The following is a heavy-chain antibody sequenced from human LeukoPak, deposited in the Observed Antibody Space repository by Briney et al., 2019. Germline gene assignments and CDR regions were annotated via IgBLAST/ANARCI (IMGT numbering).Heavy chain of an antibody. CDR3: AKPLDVWGYGIGDDY. CDR2: ISGSGGST. V-gene: IGHV3-23*01. J-gene: IGHJ4*02. D-gene: IGHD3-16*01. Sequence: QSGGSLRLSCAASGFTFSSYAMSWVRRAPGKGLEWVSAISGSGGSTYYADSVKGRFTISRDNSKNTLYLQMNSLRAEDTAVYYCAKPLDVWGYGIGDDYWGQGTLVTVSS. CDR1: GFTFSSYA.